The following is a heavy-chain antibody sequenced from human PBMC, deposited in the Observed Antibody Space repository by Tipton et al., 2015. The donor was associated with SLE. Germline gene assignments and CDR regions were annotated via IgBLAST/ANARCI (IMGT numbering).Heavy chain of an antibody. CDR2: ISGGSDIT. J-gene: IGHJ6*02. CDR1: GFTFSSYS. Sequence: SLRLPCAASGFTFSSYSMTWVRQAPGKALEWVSIISGGSDITNYADSVKGRFTISRDNSKNTLYLQMNSLSAEDTAIYYCAGRRLMIFGHGMDVWGQGTTVTVSS. CDR3: AGRRLMIFGHGMDV. V-gene: IGHV3-23*01. D-gene: IGHD3/OR15-3a*01.